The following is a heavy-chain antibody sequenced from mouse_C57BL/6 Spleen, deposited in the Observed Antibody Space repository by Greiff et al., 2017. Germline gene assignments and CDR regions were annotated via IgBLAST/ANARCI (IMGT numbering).Heavy chain of an antibody. D-gene: IGHD2-3*01. CDR2: INYDGSST. V-gene: IGHV5-16*01. CDR3: ASDGYYLWYFDY. CDR1: GFTFSDYY. Sequence: EVHLVESEGGLVQPGSSMKLSCTASGFTFSDYYMAWVRQVPEKGLEWVANINYDGSSTYYLDSLKSRFIISRDNAKNILFLQMSSLKSEYTASYYCASDGYYLWYFDYWGQGTTLTVSS. J-gene: IGHJ2*01.